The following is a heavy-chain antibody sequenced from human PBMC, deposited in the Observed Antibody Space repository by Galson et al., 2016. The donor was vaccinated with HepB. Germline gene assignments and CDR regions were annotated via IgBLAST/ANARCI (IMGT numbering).Heavy chain of an antibody. CDR1: GDSVSSGGYY. D-gene: IGHD6-19*01. CDR3: ARDQGVSSGSWFDP. Sequence: TLSLTCSVSGDSVSSGGYYWNWLRQQPGKGLEWIGYIYYSGSTHYNPSLKSRLIISVDTSKNQFSLRLASVTAADTAMYFCARDQGVSSGSWFDPWGQGTLVTVSS. CDR2: IYYSGST. V-gene: IGHV4-31*03. J-gene: IGHJ5*01.